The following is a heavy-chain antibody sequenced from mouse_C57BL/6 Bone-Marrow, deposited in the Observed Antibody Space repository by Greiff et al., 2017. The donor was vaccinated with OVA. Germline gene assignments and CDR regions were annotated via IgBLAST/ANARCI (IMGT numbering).Heavy chain of an antibody. D-gene: IGHD2-4*01. CDR2: ISHGGGST. V-gene: IGHV5-12*01. CDR1: GFTFSDYY. J-gene: IGHJ1*03. CDR3: ARDDYDGNWYFDV. Sequence: EVKLVESGGGLVQPGASLKLSCAASGFTFSDYYMYWVRQTPEKRLEWVAYISHGGGSTYYPDTFKGRFTIPRDNAKNTLYLQMNRLKSEDTAMYYCARDDYDGNWYFDVWGTGTTVTVSS.